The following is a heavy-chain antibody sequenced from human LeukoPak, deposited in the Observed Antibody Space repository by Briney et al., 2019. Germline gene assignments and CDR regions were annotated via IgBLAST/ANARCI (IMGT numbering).Heavy chain of an antibody. Sequence: GSLRLSCAASGFTFSSYAMSWVRQAPGKGLEWVSAISGSGGSTDYADSVKGRFTISRENSKNTLYLQMNSLRAEDTAVYYCAKSLISGSYYGYWGQGTLVTVSS. CDR2: ISGSGGST. D-gene: IGHD3-10*01. J-gene: IGHJ4*02. V-gene: IGHV3-23*01. CDR1: GFTFSSYA. CDR3: AKSLISGSYYGY.